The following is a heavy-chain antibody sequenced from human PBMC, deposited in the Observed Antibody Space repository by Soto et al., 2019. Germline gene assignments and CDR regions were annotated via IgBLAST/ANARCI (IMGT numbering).Heavy chain of an antibody. Sequence: PSETLSLTSTVSGGSVSSGSYYWSWIRQPPGKGLEWIGYIYYSGSTNYNPSLKSRVTISVDTSKNQFSLKLSSVTAADTAVYYCAVGGYCSSTSCYKTARYYYGMDVWGQGTTVTVSS. CDR2: IYYSGST. J-gene: IGHJ6*02. D-gene: IGHD2-2*02. CDR1: GGSVSSGSYY. V-gene: IGHV4-61*01. CDR3: AVGGYCSSTSCYKTARYYYGMDV.